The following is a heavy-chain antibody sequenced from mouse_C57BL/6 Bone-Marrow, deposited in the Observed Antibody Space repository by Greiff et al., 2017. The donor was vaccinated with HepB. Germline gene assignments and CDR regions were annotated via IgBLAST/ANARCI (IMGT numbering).Heavy chain of an antibody. V-gene: IGHV1-50*01. J-gene: IGHJ3*01. CDR3: ARPASLLSWFAY. CDR2: IDPSDSYI. CDR1: GYTFTSYW. D-gene: IGHD1-1*01. Sequence: VQLQQSGAEFVKPGASVKLSCKASGYTFTSYWMQWVKQRPGQGLEWIGEIDPSDSYINYNQKFKGKATLTVDTSSSTAYMQLSSLTSEDSAVYYCARPASLLSWFAYWGQGTLVTVSA.